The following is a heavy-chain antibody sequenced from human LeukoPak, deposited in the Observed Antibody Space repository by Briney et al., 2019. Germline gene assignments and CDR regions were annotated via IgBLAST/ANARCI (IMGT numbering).Heavy chain of an antibody. CDR1: GYTFTGYY. CDR3: ASGPASYGSGSYYNY. CDR2: INPNSGGT. Sequence: GASVKVSCKASGYTFTGYYMHWVRQAPGQGLEWMGWINPNSGGTNYAQKFQGRVTMTRDTSISTAYMELSRLRSDDTAVYYCASGPASYGSGSYYNYWGQGTLVTVSS. D-gene: IGHD3-10*01. V-gene: IGHV1-2*02. J-gene: IGHJ4*02.